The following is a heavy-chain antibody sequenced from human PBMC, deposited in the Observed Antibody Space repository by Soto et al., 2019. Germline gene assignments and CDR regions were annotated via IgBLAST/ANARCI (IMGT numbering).Heavy chain of an antibody. V-gene: IGHV4-59*01. CDR3: ARATGDAFDI. J-gene: IGHJ3*02. CDR2: IYYSGST. CDR1: GGSISSYY. Sequence: SETLSLTCTVSGGSISSYYWSWIRQPPGKGLEWIGYIYYSGSTNYNPSLKSRVTISVDTSKNQFSLKLSSVTAADTAVYYCARATGDAFDIWGQGTMVTVSS.